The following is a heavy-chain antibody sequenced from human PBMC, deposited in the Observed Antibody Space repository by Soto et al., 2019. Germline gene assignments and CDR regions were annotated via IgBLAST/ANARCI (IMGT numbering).Heavy chain of an antibody. CDR3: TRREDDCTNGVCYTGWGSAAYGMDV. J-gene: IGHJ6*02. D-gene: IGHD2-8*01. Sequence: EVQLVESGGGLVQPGGSLKLSCAASGFTFSGSAMHWVRQASGKGLEWVGRIRSKANSYATAHAASVKGRFTISRDDSKNTAYLQMNSLKTEDTAVYYCTRREDDCTNGVCYTGWGSAAYGMDVWGQGTTVTVSS. CDR1: GFTFSGSA. V-gene: IGHV3-73*02. CDR2: IRSKANSYAT.